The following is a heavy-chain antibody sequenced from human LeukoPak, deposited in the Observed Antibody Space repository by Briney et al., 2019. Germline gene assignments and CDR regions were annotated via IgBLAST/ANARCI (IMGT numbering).Heavy chain of an antibody. J-gene: IGHJ4*02. Sequence: SETLSLTCTASGDSVTSYYWSWIRQSPGKGLEWIGYIYSGGRTIYNPSLKSRLTISSDTSKSQFSLKLSSVTAADTAVYYCAINSSGDSSGYDYWGQGILVTVSS. CDR3: AINSSGDSSGYDY. CDR2: IYSGGRT. CDR1: GDSVTSYY. D-gene: IGHD3-22*01. V-gene: IGHV4-59*08.